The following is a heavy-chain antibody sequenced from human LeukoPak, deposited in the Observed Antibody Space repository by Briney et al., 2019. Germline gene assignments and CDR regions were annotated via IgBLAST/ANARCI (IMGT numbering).Heavy chain of an antibody. J-gene: IGHJ4*02. V-gene: IGHV3-7*01. D-gene: IGHD2-15*01. CDR1: GFTFSSYW. CDR2: IKQDGSEK. Sequence: GGSLRLSCAASGFTFSSYWMSWVRQAPGKGLEWVANIKQDGSEKDYVDSVKGRFTISRDNAKNSLYLQMNSLRAEDTAVYYCARDAGYCSGGGCFDPFDYWGQGTLVTVSS. CDR3: ARDAGYCSGGGCFDPFDY.